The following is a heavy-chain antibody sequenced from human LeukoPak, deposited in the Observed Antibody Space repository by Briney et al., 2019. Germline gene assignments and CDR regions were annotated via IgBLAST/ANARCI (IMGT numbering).Heavy chain of an antibody. D-gene: IGHD3-22*01. J-gene: IGHJ4*02. CDR2: ISYDGSNK. CDR1: GFTFSRYA. V-gene: IGHV3-30*04. CDR3: ATDRGLVVINLYLDY. Sequence: GRSLRLSCAASGFTFSRYAMHWVRQAPGKGLEWVAVISYDGSNKYYADSVKGRFTISRDNSKNTLYLQMNSLRAEDTAVYYCATDRGLVVINLYLDYWGQGTLVTVSS.